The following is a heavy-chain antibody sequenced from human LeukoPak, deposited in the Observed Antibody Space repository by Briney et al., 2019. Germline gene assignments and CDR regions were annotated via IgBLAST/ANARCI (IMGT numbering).Heavy chain of an antibody. Sequence: GRSLRPSCTASGFTLSNYGMTWVRQAPRNVLEWVSSISGATGTTYYADSVMVRFTISRDNSKNTLYLQMNSLRAEDKAVYYCAKSMEDCCGSFEPWGQGALVTVSS. CDR2: ISGATGTT. V-gene: IGHV3-23*01. CDR1: GFTLSNYG. D-gene: IGHD2-15*01. CDR3: AKSMEDCCGSFEP. J-gene: IGHJ5*02.